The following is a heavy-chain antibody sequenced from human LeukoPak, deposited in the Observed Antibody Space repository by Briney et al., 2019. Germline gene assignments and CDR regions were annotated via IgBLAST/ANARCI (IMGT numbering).Heavy chain of an antibody. CDR1: GFTFSSYW. D-gene: IGHD3-3*01. J-gene: IGHJ4*02. CDR3: ARVRVTIFGVVISYFDY. CDR2: INSDGSSP. V-gene: IGHV3-74*01. Sequence: PGGSLRLSCAASGFTFSSYWMHWVRQAPGKGLVGVSRINSDGSSPSYADSVKGRFPFPRDNAKNTLYLEMNSLRAEDTAVYYCARVRVTIFGVVISYFDYWGQGTLVTVSS.